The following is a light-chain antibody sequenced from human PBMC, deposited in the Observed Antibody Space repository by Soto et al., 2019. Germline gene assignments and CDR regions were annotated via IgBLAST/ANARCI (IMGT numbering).Light chain of an antibody. V-gene: IGLV2-23*03. CDR3: SSFVGGDSFDVI. CDR1: SSDVGSYNL. Sequence: QSVLTQPASVSGSPGQSITISCSGTSSDVGSYNLVSWYQHHPGKAPKLMIYEGSKRPSGVSNRFSGSESANTASLTISGLQAEDEADYYCSSFVGGDSFDVIFGGGTQLTVL. CDR2: EGS. J-gene: IGLJ2*01.